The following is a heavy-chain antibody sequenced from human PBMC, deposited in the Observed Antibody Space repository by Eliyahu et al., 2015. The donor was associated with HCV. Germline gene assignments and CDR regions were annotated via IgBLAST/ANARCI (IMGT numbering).Heavy chain of an antibody. Sequence: EVQLVESGGGLVQPGGSXRLSCAAXGFPFSSXWMPWVRQAPGKGLLGVSRINPDGRDTTYADSLKGRFTISRDNAKNTLYLQMHVLRADDTAIYYCARDRSVNDPGALNIWGQGTTVTVSS. CDR1: GFPFSSXW. J-gene: IGHJ3*02. V-gene: IGHV3-74*01. CDR2: INPDGRDT. D-gene: IGHD5/OR15-5a*01. CDR3: ARDRSVNDPGALNI.